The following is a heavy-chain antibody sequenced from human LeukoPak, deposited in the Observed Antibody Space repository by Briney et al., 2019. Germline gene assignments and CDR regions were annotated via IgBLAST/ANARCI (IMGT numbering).Heavy chain of an antibody. Sequence: GGSLRLSCAASGFNFNKHWMHWVRQAPGKGLVWVSRQSGGTMTNYADSVKGRFTISRDNARNTLYLQMNSLRAEDTAVYYCARDGKYSSSSFDYWGQGTLATVSS. CDR3: ARDGKYSSSSFDY. D-gene: IGHD6-6*01. CDR1: GFNFNKHW. V-gene: IGHV3-74*01. CDR2: QSGGTMT. J-gene: IGHJ4*02.